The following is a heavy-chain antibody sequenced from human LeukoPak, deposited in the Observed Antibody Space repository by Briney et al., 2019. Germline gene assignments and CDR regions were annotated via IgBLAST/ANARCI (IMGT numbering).Heavy chain of an antibody. CDR1: GGSMNRYY. D-gene: IGHD3-9*01. V-gene: IGHV4-59*08. CDR3: ARHVWLQPFDY. J-gene: IGHJ4*02. CDR2: IYYSGST. Sequence: SETLSLTCSVSGGSMNRYYWSWIRQSPGKGLEWIGYIYYSGSTNYNPSLKSRVTISVDTSKNQFSLKLSSVTAADTAVYYCARHVWLQPFDYWGQGTLVTVSS.